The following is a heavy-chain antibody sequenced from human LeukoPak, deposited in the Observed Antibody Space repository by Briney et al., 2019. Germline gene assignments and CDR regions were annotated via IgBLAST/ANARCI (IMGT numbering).Heavy chain of an antibody. CDR2: INSVSSSI. J-gene: IGHJ3*02. CDR3: ARVGYAFDI. CDR1: GFTFRSYH. Sequence: PGGSLRLSCAASGFTFRSYHMNWVRQAPGKGLELVSSINSVSSSIYYADSVKGRLTISRDNDKSSLYLQMNSLRDEDTAVYYCARVGYAFDIWGQGTMVTVSS. V-gene: IGHV3-21*01.